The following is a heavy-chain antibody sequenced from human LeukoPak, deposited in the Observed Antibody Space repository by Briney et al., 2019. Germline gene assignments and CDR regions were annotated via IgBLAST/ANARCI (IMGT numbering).Heavy chain of an antibody. CDR1: GGSISSSSYY. CDR2: IYYSGTT. V-gene: IGHV4-39*07. Sequence: PSETLSLTCTVSGGSISSSSYYWGWIRQPPGKGLEWIGSIYYSGTTNYNPSLKSRVTISVDTSKNQFSLKLSSVTAADTAVYYCARGPPLTEPQNHDYGDPSAIAAQFDYWGQGTLVTVSS. CDR3: ARGPPLTEPQNHDYGDPSAIAAQFDY. J-gene: IGHJ4*02. D-gene: IGHD4-17*01.